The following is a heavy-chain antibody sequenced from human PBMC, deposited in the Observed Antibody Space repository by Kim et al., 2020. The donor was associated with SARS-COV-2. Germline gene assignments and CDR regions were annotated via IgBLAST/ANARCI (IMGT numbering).Heavy chain of an antibody. CDR2: GSEI. D-gene: IGHD3-3*01. CDR3: ARGLSAISS. Sequence: GSEINCGESVKGRFTISRDNGKNSLYLQMNSLRVDDTAVYYCARGLSAISSWGQGTLVTVSS. J-gene: IGHJ4*02. V-gene: IGHV3-7*01.